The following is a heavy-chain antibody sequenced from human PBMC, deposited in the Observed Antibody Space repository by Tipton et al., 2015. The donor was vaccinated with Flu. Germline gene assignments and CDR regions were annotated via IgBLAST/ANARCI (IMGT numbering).Heavy chain of an antibody. D-gene: IGHD3-22*01. Sequence: QAQLGQSGAEVKKPGASAKVSCKASGYTFTSYDINWVRQATGQGLEWMGWMNPNSGNTGYAQKFQDRVTITRNTSISTAYMELCSLRSEDTAVYYCARAKDYYDSSFGYWGQRTLVTVSS. J-gene: IGHJ4*02. CDR3: ARAKDYYDSSFGY. V-gene: IGHV1-8*03. CDR1: GYTFTSYD. CDR2: MNPNSGNT.